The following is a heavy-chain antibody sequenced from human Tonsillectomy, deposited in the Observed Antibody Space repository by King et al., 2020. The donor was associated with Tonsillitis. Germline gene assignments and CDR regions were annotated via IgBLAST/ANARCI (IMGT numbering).Heavy chain of an antibody. D-gene: IGHD1-26*01. CDR1: GFTVNRNS. CDR2: IYSDGIT. J-gene: IGHJ4*02. V-gene: IGHV3-53*01. CDR3: ASSIRSGSYPFFDY. Sequence: VQLVESGGGLIQPGGSLRLSCAASGFTVNRNSMSWVRQAPGKGLEWVSVIYSDGITNYADSVKGRFTISRDNSKNTLYLQMNSLRAEDTAVYYCASSIRSGSYPFFDYWGQGTLVTVSS.